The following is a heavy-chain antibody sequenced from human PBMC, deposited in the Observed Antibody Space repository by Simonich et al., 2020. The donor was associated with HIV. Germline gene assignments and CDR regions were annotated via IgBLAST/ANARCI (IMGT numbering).Heavy chain of an antibody. Sequence: EVQLVESGGGLLQPGGSLRLSCAASGFTFSSYEMNLVRRAPGKGLECVSYISISGSTINYEDAGKGRFTISRDNAKNSLYLQMNSLRAEDTAVYHCARDSENNWNDAPHGMDVWGQGTTVTVSS. V-gene: IGHV3-48*03. CDR3: ARDSENNWNDAPHGMDV. CDR1: GFTFSSYE. CDR2: ISISGSTI. J-gene: IGHJ6*02. D-gene: IGHD1-1*01.